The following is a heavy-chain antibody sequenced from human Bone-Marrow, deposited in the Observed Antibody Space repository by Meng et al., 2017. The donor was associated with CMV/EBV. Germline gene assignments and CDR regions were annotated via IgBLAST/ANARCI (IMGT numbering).Heavy chain of an antibody. J-gene: IGHJ4*02. CDR1: GFTFDDYG. Sequence: GESLKISCAASGFTFDDYGMSWVRQAPGKGLEWVSGINWNGGSTGYADSVKGRFTISRDNDKNSLYLQMNSLRAEDTALYHCLRDYDFWSRGGYWGQGTLVTVSS. D-gene: IGHD3-3*01. V-gene: IGHV3-20*01. CDR3: LRDYDFWSRGGY. CDR2: INWNGGST.